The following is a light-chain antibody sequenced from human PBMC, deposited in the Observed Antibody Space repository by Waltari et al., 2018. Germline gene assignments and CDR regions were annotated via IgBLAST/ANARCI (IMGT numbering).Light chain of an antibody. CDR2: VAS. V-gene: IGKV1-12*01. CDR3: QQTNTFPFT. CDR1: QDIGRW. Sequence: DIQMIQSPSSVSASLGDRVTITCRASQDIGRWLAWYQHKPGRARNLLIVVASSWQDGVPTRCSGSGSGTYFTLTINSLQPEDFATYYCQQTNTFPFTFGQGTKLEIK. J-gene: IGKJ2*01.